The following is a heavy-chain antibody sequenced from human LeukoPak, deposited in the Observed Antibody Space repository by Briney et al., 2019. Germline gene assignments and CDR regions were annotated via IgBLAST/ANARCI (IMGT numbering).Heavy chain of an antibody. J-gene: IGHJ3*02. V-gene: IGHV3-30*02. CDR1: GLTFSSYG. Sequence: GGSLRLSCAASGLTFSSYGMHWVRQAPGKGLEWVAFIRYDGSNKYYADSVKGRFTISRDNSKNTLYLQMNSLRAEDTAVYYCAKDSDYYDSSGYAFDIWGQGTMVTVSS. CDR3: AKDSDYYDSSGYAFDI. D-gene: IGHD3-22*01. CDR2: IRYDGSNK.